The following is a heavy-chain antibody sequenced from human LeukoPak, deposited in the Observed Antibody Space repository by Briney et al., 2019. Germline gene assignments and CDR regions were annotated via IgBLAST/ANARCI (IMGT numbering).Heavy chain of an antibody. CDR2: INHSGST. V-gene: IGHV4-34*01. Sequence: PSETLSLTCAVYGGSFGGYYWSWIRQPPGKGLEWIGEINHSGSTNYNPSLKSRVTISVDTSKNQFSLKLSSVTAADTAVYYCARLRYDYVWGSYRYFDYWGQGTLVTVSS. CDR1: GGSFGGYY. J-gene: IGHJ4*02. CDR3: ARLRYDYVWGSYRYFDY. D-gene: IGHD3-16*02.